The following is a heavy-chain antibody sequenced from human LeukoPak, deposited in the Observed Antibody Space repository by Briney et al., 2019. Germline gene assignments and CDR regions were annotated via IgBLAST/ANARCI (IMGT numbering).Heavy chain of an antibody. CDR2: IIPIYGTA. D-gene: IGHD5-24*01. CDR3: ARGRWEFDY. J-gene: IGHJ4*02. CDR1: RGTFSRYA. Sequence: GAAVPVSCKASRGTFSRYAISWLGQAPGKERAWMGRIIPIYGTATYAQKFHGRVKNTTDESTSTAYRELSSLRSEDTAVYDCARGRWEFDYWGQGTLVTVSS. V-gene: IGHV1-69*05.